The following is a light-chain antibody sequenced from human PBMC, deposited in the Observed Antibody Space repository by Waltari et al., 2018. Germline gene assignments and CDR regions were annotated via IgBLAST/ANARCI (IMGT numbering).Light chain of an antibody. CDR3: QTWDSNTVV. CDR1: KLGDKY. V-gene: IGLV3-1*01. J-gene: IGLJ2*01. Sequence: SYELTQPPSVSVSPGQTASITCSGDKLGDKYACWYQQKPGQSPVLVIYQDTKRPSGIPERFSGSNSGNTATLTISGTQAMDEGDYYCQTWDSNTVVFGGRTKLTVL. CDR2: QDT.